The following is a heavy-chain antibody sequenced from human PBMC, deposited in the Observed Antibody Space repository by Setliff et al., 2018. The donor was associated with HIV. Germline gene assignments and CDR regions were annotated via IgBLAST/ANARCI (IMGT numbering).Heavy chain of an antibody. CDR3: AKGELDY. J-gene: IGHJ4*02. D-gene: IGHD1-26*01. Sequence: PGGSLRLSCAASGFTFSRFWMHWVRQAPGQGLVWVSGINNDTTTTTYADSVKGRFSISRDNAKNTLYLEMNGLRGEDTAVYYCAKGELDYWGQGTLVTVSS. CDR1: GFTFSRFW. V-gene: IGHV3-74*01. CDR2: INNDTTTT.